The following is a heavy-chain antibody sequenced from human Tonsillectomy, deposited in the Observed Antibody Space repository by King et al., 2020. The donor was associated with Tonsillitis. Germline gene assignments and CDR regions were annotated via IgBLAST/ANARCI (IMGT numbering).Heavy chain of an antibody. J-gene: IGHJ4*02. CDR3: AKGAPGIAVAGSGAFDY. Sequence: VQLVESGGDLVQPGGSLRLSCAASGFTFSSYAMSWVRQAPGKGLEWVSTISGSGSGTYYADSVKGRFTISRDNFKNTLYLQMNSLRAEDPAVYYCAKGAPGIAVAGSGAFDYWGQGTLVTVSS. V-gene: IGHV3-23*04. D-gene: IGHD6-19*01. CDR2: ISGSGSGT. CDR1: GFTFSSYA.